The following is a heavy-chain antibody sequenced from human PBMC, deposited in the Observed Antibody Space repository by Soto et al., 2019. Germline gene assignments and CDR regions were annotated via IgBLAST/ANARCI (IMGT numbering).Heavy chain of an antibody. CDR2: IIPILGIA. CDR3: ARGPRDCSSTSCPIDY. D-gene: IGHD2-2*01. V-gene: IGHV1-69*02. Sequence: ASVKVSCKASGGTFSSYTISWVRQPPGQGLEWMGRIIPILGIANYAQKFQGRVTITADKSTSTAYMELSSLRSEDTAVYYCARGPRDCSSTSCPIDYWGQGTLVTVSS. CDR1: GGTFSSYT. J-gene: IGHJ4*02.